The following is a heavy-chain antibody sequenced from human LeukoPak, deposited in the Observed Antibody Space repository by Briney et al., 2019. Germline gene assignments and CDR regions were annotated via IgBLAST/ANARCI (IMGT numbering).Heavy chain of an antibody. CDR3: ARSKVPATGNWFDP. CDR2: INHSGGT. CDR1: GGSFSGYY. J-gene: IGHJ5*02. Sequence: SETLSLTCAVYGGSFSGYYWSWIRQPPGKGLEWIEEINHSGGTNYNPSLKSRVTISVDTSKSQFSLKLSSVTAADTAVYYCARSKVPATGNWFDPWGQGTLVTVSS. D-gene: IGHD2-21*02. V-gene: IGHV4-34*01.